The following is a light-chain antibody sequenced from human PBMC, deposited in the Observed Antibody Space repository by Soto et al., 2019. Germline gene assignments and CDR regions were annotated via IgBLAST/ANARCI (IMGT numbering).Light chain of an antibody. CDR2: DAS. CDR1: QSISSW. J-gene: IGKJ5*01. Sequence: DIQMTQSPSTLSASVGDRVTITCRASQSISSWLAWYQQKPGKAPKLLIYDASSLESGVPSRFSGSGSGTEFTLTISSLQPDDFAYYSCQQYNSYPITFGQGTRLEIK. V-gene: IGKV1-5*01. CDR3: QQYNSYPIT.